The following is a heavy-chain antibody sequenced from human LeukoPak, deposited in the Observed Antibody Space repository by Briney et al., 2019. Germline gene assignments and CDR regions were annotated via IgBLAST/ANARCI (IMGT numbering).Heavy chain of an antibody. D-gene: IGHD1-26*01. CDR1: GFTFSSKY. CDR2: IYSGGST. Sequence: GGSLRLSCAASGFTFSSKYMSWVRQAPGKGLEWVSYIYSGGSTYYADSVKGRFTISRDKSKNTLYLQMNSLRAEDTAVYYCARDGLNKLAFDYWGQGTLVTVSS. J-gene: IGHJ4*02. CDR3: ARDGLNKLAFDY. V-gene: IGHV3-66*01.